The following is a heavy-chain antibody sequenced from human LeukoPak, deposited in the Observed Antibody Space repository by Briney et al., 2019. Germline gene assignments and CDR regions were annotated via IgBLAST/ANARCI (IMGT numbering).Heavy chain of an antibody. D-gene: IGHD3-10*01. CDR2: INQNGGVE. J-gene: IGHJ4*02. CDR1: GFTFSGFW. CDR3: ARTDPTSYGYFDY. V-gene: IGHV3-7*01. Sequence: GGSLRLSCADSGFTFSGFWLSWVRQAPGKGLEWVANINQNGGVEKYVDSVKGRFTISRDNAKNLLHLQMNSLRAEDTAVYYCARTDPTSYGYFDYWGQGTLVTVSS.